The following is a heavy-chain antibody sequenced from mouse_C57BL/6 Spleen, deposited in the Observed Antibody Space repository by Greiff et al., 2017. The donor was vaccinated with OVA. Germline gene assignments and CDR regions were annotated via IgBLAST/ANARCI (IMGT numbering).Heavy chain of an antibody. CDR3: ARGGYEADLYYAMDY. D-gene: IGHD2-2*01. V-gene: IGHV1-18*01. CDR2: INPNNGGT. CDR1: GYTFTDYN. J-gene: IGHJ4*01. Sequence: VHVKQSGPELVKPGASVKIPCKASGYTFTDYNMDWVKQSHGKSLEWIGDINPNNGGTIYNQKFKGKATLTVDKSSSTAYMELRSLTSEDTAVYYCARGGYEADLYYAMDYWGQGTSVTVSS.